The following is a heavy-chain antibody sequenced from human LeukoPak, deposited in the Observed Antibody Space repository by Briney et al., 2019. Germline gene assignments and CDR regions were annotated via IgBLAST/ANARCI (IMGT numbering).Heavy chain of an antibody. V-gene: IGHV4-61*01. CDR2: IYYSGST. Sequence: SETLSLTCTVSGGSVSSGSYYWSWIRQPPGKGLEWIGYIYYSGSTNYNPSLKSRVTISVDTSKNQFSLKLSSVTAADTAVYYCARCTSTSCYSWFDPWGQGTLVTVSS. CDR1: GGSVSSGSYY. J-gene: IGHJ5*02. CDR3: ARCTSTSCYSWFDP. D-gene: IGHD2-2*01.